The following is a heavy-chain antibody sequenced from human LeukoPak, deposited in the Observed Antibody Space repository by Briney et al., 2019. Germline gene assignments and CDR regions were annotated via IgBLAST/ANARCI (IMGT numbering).Heavy chain of an antibody. CDR1: GFTFSSYS. V-gene: IGHV3-21*01. CDR3: ATARALSSSSGNFDY. Sequence: PGGSLRLSCAASGFTFSSYSMNWVRQAPGKGLEWVSSSSSSSSYIYYADSVKGRFTISRDNAKNSLYLQMNSLRAEDTAVYYCATARALSSSSGNFDYWGQGTLVTVPS. CDR2: SSSSSSYI. D-gene: IGHD6-13*01. J-gene: IGHJ4*02.